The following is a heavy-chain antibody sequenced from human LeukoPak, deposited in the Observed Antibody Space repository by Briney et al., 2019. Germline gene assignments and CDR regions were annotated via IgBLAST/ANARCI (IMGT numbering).Heavy chain of an antibody. Sequence: PGGSLRLSCAASGFTFSSYSMNWVRQAPGKGLEWVSSISSSSSYIYYADSVKGQFTISRDNAKNSLYLQMNSLRAEDTAVYYCAKDARRINMIGVVTKRAGYFDYWGQGTLVTVSS. CDR2: ISSSSSYI. J-gene: IGHJ4*02. CDR1: GFTFSSYS. CDR3: AKDARRINMIGVVTKRAGYFDY. D-gene: IGHD3-22*01. V-gene: IGHV3-21*01.